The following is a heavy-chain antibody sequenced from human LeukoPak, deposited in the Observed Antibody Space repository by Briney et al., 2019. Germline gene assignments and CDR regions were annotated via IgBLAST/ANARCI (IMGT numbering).Heavy chain of an antibody. J-gene: IGHJ6*02. CDR2: IIPILGIA. CDR1: GGTFSSYA. Sequence: GASVKVSCKASGGTFSSYAISWVRQAPGQGLEWMGRIIPILGIANYAQKFQGRVTITADKSTSTAYMELSSLRSEDTAVYYCARAPSGYSSSWFHSPSYYYYGMDVWGQGTTVTVSS. D-gene: IGHD6-13*01. CDR3: ARAPSGYSSSWFHSPSYYYYGMDV. V-gene: IGHV1-69*04.